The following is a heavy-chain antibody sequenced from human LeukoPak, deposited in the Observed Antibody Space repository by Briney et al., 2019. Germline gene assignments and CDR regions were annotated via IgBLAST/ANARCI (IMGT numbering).Heavy chain of an antibody. D-gene: IGHD5-18*01. CDR3: AKNVDTAMVTGEYFQH. CDR2: ISYDGSNK. Sequence: LPGGSLRLSCAASGFTFSSYAMHWVRQAPGKGLEWVAVISYDGSNKYYADSVKGRFTISRDNSKNTLYLQMNSLRAEDTAVYYCAKNVDTAMVTGEYFQHWGQGTLVTVSS. J-gene: IGHJ1*01. CDR1: GFTFSSYA. V-gene: IGHV3-30*04.